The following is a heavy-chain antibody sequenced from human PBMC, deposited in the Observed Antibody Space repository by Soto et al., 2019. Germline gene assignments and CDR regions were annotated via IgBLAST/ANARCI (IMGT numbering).Heavy chain of an antibody. CDR1: GFTFSSYA. Sequence: QVQLVESGGGVVQPGRSLRLSCAASGFTFSSYAMHWVRQAPGKGLEWVAVISYDGSNKYYADSVKGRFTISRDNSKNTLYLQMNSLRAEDTAVYYCARDALGVAAAGTVTGADYWVQGTLVTVSS. CDR2: ISYDGSNK. J-gene: IGHJ4*02. D-gene: IGHD6-13*01. V-gene: IGHV3-30-3*01. CDR3: ARDALGVAAAGTVTGADY.